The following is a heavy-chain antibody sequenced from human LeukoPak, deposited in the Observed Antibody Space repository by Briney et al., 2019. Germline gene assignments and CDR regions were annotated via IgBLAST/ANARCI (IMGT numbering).Heavy chain of an antibody. CDR1: GYTFTGYY. Sequence: GASVKVSCKASGYTFTGYYMHWVRQAPGQGLEWMGWINPNSGGTNYAQKFQGRVTMTRDTSISTAYMELSRLRSDDTAVYYCARGGYSSSSSYYYYYYMDVWGKGTTVTVSS. J-gene: IGHJ6*03. CDR3: ARGGYSSSSSYYYYYYMDV. CDR2: INPNSGGT. D-gene: IGHD6-6*01. V-gene: IGHV1-2*02.